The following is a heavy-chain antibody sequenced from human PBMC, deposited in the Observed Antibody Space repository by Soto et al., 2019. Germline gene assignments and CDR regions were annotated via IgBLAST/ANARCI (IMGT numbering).Heavy chain of an antibody. CDR2: INHSGST. J-gene: IGHJ4*02. CDR3: ARGVRVPYYDILTGYPPFDY. CDR1: GGSFSGYY. V-gene: IGHV4-34*01. Sequence: SETLSLTCAVYGGSFSGYYWSWIRQPPGKGLEWIGEINHSGSTNYNPSLKSRVTISVDTSKNQFSLKLSSVTAADTAVYYCARGVRVPYYDILTGYPPFDYWGQGTLVTVSS. D-gene: IGHD3-9*01.